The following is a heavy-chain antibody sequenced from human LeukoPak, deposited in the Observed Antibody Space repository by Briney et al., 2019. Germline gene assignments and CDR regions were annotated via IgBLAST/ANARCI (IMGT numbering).Heavy chain of an antibody. CDR2: IYYSGST. D-gene: IGHD4-17*01. V-gene: IGHV4-39*01. CDR1: GGSISSSSYY. Sequence: SETLSLTCTVSGGSISSSSYYWGWIRQPPGKGLEWIGSIYYSGSTYYNPSLKSRVTISVDTSKNQFSLKLSSVTAADTAVYYCARLVLTTVTLFDYWGQGTLVTVSS. CDR3: ARLVLTTVTLFDY. J-gene: IGHJ4*02.